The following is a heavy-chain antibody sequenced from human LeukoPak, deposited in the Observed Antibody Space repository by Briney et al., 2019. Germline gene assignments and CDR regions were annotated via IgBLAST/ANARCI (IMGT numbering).Heavy chain of an antibody. CDR2: IYYSGST. D-gene: IGHD4-17*01. J-gene: IGHJ4*02. CDR1: GGSISSYY. V-gene: IGHV4-59*08. CDR3: ARVTGGDYGYSDY. Sequence: SETLSLTCTVSGGSISSYYWSWIRQPPGKGLEWIGYIYYSGSTNYNPSLKSRVTISVDTSKNQFSLKLSSVTAADTAVYYCARVTGGDYGYSDYWGQGTLVTVS.